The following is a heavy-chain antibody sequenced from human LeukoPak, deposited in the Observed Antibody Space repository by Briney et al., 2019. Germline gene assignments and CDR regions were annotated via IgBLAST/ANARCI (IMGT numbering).Heavy chain of an antibody. CDR1: GFTFSSYS. V-gene: IGHV3-48*01. CDR3: AREGANFRVVIRGGGDY. D-gene: IGHD3-10*01. J-gene: IGHJ4*02. Sequence: PGGSLRLSCAASGFTFSSYSMNWVRQAPGKGLEWVSYISSSSSTIYYADSVKGRFTISRDNAKNSLYLQMNSLRAEDTAVYYCAREGANFRVVIRGGGDYWGQGTLVTVSS. CDR2: ISSSSSTI.